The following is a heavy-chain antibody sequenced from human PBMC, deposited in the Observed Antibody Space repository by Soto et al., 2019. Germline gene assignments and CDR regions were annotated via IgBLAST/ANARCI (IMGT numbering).Heavy chain of an antibody. J-gene: IGHJ4*02. D-gene: IGHD4-17*01. V-gene: IGHV3-30-3*01. Sequence: GGSLRLSCAASGFTFSSYAMHWVRQAPGKGLEWVAVISYDGGNKYYADSVKGRFTISRDNSKNTLYLQMNSLRAEDTAVYYCARDQIHDYGDSLDYWGQGTLVTVSS. CDR3: ARDQIHDYGDSLDY. CDR1: GFTFSSYA. CDR2: ISYDGGNK.